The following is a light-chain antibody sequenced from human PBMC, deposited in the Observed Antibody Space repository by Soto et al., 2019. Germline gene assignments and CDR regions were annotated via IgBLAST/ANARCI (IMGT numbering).Light chain of an antibody. J-gene: IGKJ1*01. CDR1: QSVSRN. Sequence: EIVMTQSPATLSVSPGERATLSCRASQSVSRNLAWYQQKPGQAPRLLIYGASTRATGIPARFSGSGSGTEFTLTISSLLSEDFAVYYCQQYNNWPPWTFGQGTKVEIK. CDR2: GAS. V-gene: IGKV3-15*01. CDR3: QQYNNWPPWT.